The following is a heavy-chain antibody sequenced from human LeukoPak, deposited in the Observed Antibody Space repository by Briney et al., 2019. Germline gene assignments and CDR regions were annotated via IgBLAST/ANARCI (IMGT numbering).Heavy chain of an antibody. J-gene: IGHJ4*02. V-gene: IGHV3-30*18. CDR3: AKTVNFYDSRRLDY. Sequence: SGGSLRLSCAASGFTFSNYGMHWVRQAPGKGLEWVAFISYDGNNQYYADSVKGLFTISRDNSKNTLYLQTNSLRPEDTAVYYCAKTVNFYDSRRLDYWGQGALVTVSS. CDR2: ISYDGNNQ. CDR1: GFTFSNYG. D-gene: IGHD3-22*01.